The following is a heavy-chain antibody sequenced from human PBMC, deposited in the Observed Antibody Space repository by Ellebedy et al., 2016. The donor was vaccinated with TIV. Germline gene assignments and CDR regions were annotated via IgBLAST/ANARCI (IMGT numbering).Heavy chain of an antibody. Sequence: MPSETLSLTCSVSGDFISSSSYYWGWIRQPPGKGREWIGSIYYSWSTYYNPSLKSRVTISVDTSKKQFTLKLSSVSASDTAVYFCARAPVFQRWLPGDGFDIWGQGTMVTVSS. D-gene: IGHD5-24*01. J-gene: IGHJ3*02. V-gene: IGHV4-39*06. CDR2: IYYSWST. CDR1: GDFISSSSYY. CDR3: ARAPVFQRWLPGDGFDI.